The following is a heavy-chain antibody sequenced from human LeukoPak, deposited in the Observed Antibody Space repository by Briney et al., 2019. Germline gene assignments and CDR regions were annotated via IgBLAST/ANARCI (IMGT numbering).Heavy chain of an antibody. CDR2: ISSSSTYK. CDR1: GFTFSSYS. D-gene: IGHD3-22*01. J-gene: IGHJ4*02. CDR3: VKDRPNYYGSNGHYYRQNGDY. V-gene: IGHV3-21*04. Sequence: PGGSLRLSCAASGFTFSSYSINWVRQAPGKGLEWVSSISSSSTYKYYADSVKGRFTISRDNSRDTLYLQMNSLRAGDTAIYYCVKDRPNYYGSNGHYYRQNGDYWGQGTLVTVSS.